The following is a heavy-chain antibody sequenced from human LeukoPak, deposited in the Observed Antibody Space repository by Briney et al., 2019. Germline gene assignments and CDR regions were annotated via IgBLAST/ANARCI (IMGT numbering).Heavy chain of an antibody. J-gene: IGHJ4*02. CDR1: GFTFSSCS. CDR2: ISSSSSYI. V-gene: IGHV3-21*01. Sequence: PGGSLRLSCAASGFTFSSCSMNWVRQAPGKGLEWVSSISSSSSYIYYADSVKGRFTISRDNAKNSLYLQMNSLRAEDTAVYYCARDRPRGYSRGCSDYWGQGTLVTVSS. CDR3: ARDRPRGYSRGCSDY. D-gene: IGHD6-19*01.